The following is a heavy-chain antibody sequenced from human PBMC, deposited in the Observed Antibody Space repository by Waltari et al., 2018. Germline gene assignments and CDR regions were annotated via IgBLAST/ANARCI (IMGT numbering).Heavy chain of an antibody. Sequence: QVQLVQSGAEVKKPGSSVKVSCKASGCPFSSYTLRWVRPAPGQGLEWMGRITPILGIANYAQKCQGRVTITADKSTSTAYMELSSLRSEDTAVYYCAREYCSSTSCHAPFFDYWGQGTLVTVSS. CDR1: GCPFSSYT. CDR3: AREYCSSTSCHAPFFDY. D-gene: IGHD2-2*01. V-gene: IGHV1-69*08. CDR2: ITPILGIA. J-gene: IGHJ4*02.